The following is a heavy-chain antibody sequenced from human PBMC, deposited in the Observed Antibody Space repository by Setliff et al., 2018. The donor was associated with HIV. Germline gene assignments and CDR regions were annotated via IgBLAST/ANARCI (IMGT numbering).Heavy chain of an antibody. CDR1: GGSISGYY. D-gene: IGHD3-16*01. J-gene: IGHJ6*03. Sequence: SETLSLTCTVSGGSISGYYWNWIRQPPGKGLEWIGYIYSSGSTIYSASLKSRVSISVDTSKNQVSLRLSSVTAADTAVYHCSRGSYYMDVWGKGTTVTVSS. V-gene: IGHV4-59*08. CDR3: SRGSYYMDV. CDR2: IYSSGST.